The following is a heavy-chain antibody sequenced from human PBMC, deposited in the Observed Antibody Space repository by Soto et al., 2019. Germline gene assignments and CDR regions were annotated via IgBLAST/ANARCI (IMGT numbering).Heavy chain of an antibody. Sequence: QVQLVQSGAEVKKPGVSVKVSCKASGYTFTSYGITWVRQAPGQGLEWMGWISAYNGNTNYAQKLQGRVTMTTDTSPSTAYMELRSLGADYTSVYYRAREVVRVAGTRWFDPWGQGTLVTVSS. V-gene: IGHV1-18*01. D-gene: IGHD6-13*01. J-gene: IGHJ5*02. CDR1: GYTFTSYG. CDR2: ISAYNGNT. CDR3: AREVVRVAGTRWFDP.